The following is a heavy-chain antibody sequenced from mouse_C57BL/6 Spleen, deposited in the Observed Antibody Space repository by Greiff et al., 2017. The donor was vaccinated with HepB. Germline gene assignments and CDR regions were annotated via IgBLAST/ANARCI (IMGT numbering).Heavy chain of an antibody. V-gene: IGHV1-26*01. CDR2: INPNNGGT. D-gene: IGHD3-2*02. J-gene: IGHJ2*01. Sequence: VQLQQSGPELVKPGASVKISCKASGYTFTDYYMNWVKQSHGKSLEWIGDINPNNGGTSYNQKFKGKATLTVDKSSSTAYMELRSLTSEDSAVYYCAKIGGTAQWGQGTTLTVSS. CDR3: AKIGGTAQ. CDR1: GYTFTDYY.